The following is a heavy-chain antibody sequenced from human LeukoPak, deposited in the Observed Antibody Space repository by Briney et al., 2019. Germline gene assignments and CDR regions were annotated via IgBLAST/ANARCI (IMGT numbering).Heavy chain of an antibody. D-gene: IGHD6-13*01. CDR2: IKQDESEK. J-gene: IGHJ4*02. Sequence: GGSLRLSCTASGFTFSSYWMSWVRQAPGKGLEWVANIKQDESEKFYVDSVKGRFTISRDNAKNSLYLQMNSLRAEDTAVYYCARDPGIPAAGTVGYFDYWGQGTLVTVSS. CDR3: ARDPGIPAAGTVGYFDY. CDR1: GFTFSSYW. V-gene: IGHV3-7*01.